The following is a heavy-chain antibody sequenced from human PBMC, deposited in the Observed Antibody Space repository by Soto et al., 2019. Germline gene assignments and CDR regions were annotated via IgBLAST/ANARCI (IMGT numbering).Heavy chain of an antibody. V-gene: IGHV3-48*03. D-gene: IGHD3-22*01. CDR2: ISGSGSTI. CDR3: ARDLTYFYDSSGSGYYYVMDV. J-gene: IGHJ6*02. Sequence: PGGSLRLSCAGSGFTFSSYEMNWARQAPGKGLEWVSYISGSGSTIYYADSVKGRFTISRDNAKNSLYLQMNSLRAEDTAVYYCARDLTYFYDSSGSGYYYVMDVWGRGTTVTVS. CDR1: GFTFSSYE.